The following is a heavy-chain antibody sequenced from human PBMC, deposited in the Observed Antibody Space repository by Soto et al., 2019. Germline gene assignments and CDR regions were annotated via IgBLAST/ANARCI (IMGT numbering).Heavy chain of an antibody. CDR1: GGSISSSSYY. Sequence: SETLSLTCTVSGGSISSSSYYWGWIRQPPGKGLEWIGSIYYNGGTYYNPSLKSRVTISVDTSKNQFFLKLSSVTAADTAVYYCARHYDILTGYYTPLEYWGQGTLVTVSS. D-gene: IGHD3-9*01. J-gene: IGHJ4*02. CDR2: IYYNGGT. V-gene: IGHV4-39*01. CDR3: ARHYDILTGYYTPLEY.